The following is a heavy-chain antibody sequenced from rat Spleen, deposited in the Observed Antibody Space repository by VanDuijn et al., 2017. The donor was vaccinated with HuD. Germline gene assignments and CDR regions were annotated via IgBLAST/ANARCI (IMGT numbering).Heavy chain of an antibody. CDR3: ARHRAHTMGPFDY. Sequence: EVKLVESGGGLVQPGRSLKLSCAASGFNFNDYWMGWVRQAPKKGLEWVATIIYDGSSTYYRDSVKGRFTISRDNAKNTQYLQMDSLRSDDTATYYCARHRAHTMGPFDYWGQGVMVTVSS. V-gene: IGHV5-7*01. CDR1: GFNFNDYW. D-gene: IGHD1-9*01. CDR2: IIYDGSST. J-gene: IGHJ2*01.